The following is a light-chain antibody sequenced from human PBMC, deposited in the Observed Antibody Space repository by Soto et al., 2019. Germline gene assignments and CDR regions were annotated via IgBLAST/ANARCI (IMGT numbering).Light chain of an antibody. CDR1: QSVSNN. CDR3: QQYNNWPPYT. Sequence: EIVMTQSPATLSVSPGERATLSCRASQSVSNNLAWYQQKPGQAPRLLIYGASTRSTCIPARFSGSGSGTEFALTISSLQSEDVAVYYCQQYNNWPPYTFGQGTKLEIK. J-gene: IGKJ2*01. CDR2: GAS. V-gene: IGKV3-15*01.